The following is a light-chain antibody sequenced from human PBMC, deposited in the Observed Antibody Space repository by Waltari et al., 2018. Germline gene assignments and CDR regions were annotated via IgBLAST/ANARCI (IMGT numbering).Light chain of an antibody. V-gene: IGKV1-39*01. Sequence: DIQMAQSPSSLSASIGDRVTITCRASQLINTYLNWYQHKPGEAPKLLIYDSSTLQIGVPSRCSGSGSGTDYTLTISSLQPEDIATYYCQQSFGNPPWTFGRGTKV. CDR1: QLINTY. J-gene: IGKJ1*01. CDR3: QQSFGNPPWT. CDR2: DSS.